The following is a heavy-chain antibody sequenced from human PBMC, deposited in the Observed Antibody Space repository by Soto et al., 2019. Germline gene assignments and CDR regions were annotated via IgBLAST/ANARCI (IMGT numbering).Heavy chain of an antibody. J-gene: IGHJ6*02. CDR3: ARHPRSGWGGENYYYGMDV. CDR2: IDPSDSYT. Sequence: PGESLKISCKGSGYSFTSYWISWVRQMPGKGLEWMGRIDPSDSYTNYSPSFQGHVTISADKPISTAYLQWTSLKASDTAMYYCARHPRSGWGGENYYYGMDVWGQGTTVTVSS. V-gene: IGHV5-10-1*01. CDR1: GYSFTSYW. D-gene: IGHD6-19*01.